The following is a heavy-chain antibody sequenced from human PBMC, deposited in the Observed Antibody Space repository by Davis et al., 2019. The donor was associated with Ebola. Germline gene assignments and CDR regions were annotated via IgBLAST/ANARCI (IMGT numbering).Heavy chain of an antibody. CDR1: GFTFSSYW. Sequence: GESLKISCAASGFTFSSYWMHWVRQAPGKGLVWVSRINSDGSSTSYADSVKGRFTISRDNAKNTLYLQMNSLRAEDTAVYYCARVIGGNRGSWYANPFDYWGQGTLVTVSS. D-gene: IGHD6-13*01. CDR2: INSDGSST. V-gene: IGHV3-74*01. J-gene: IGHJ4*02. CDR3: ARVIGGNRGSWYANPFDY.